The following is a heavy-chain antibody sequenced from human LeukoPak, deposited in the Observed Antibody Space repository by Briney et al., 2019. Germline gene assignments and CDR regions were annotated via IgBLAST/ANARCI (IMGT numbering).Heavy chain of an antibody. CDR3: ASLAVGGEENFDY. Sequence: GGSLRLSCAASGFTFSSYAMSWVRQAPGKGLEWVSAISGSGGSTYYADSVKGRFTISRDNSKNTPYLQMNSLRAEDTAVYYCASLAVGGEENFDYWGQGTLVTVSS. D-gene: IGHD3-16*01. CDR2: ISGSGGST. CDR1: GFTFSSYA. V-gene: IGHV3-23*01. J-gene: IGHJ4*02.